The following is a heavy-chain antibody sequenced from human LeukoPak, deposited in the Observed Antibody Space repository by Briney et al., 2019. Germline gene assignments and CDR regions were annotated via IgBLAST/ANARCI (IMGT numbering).Heavy chain of an antibody. D-gene: IGHD2-2*01. CDR2: ISGSGGST. Sequence: GGSLRLSCAASGFTFSSYAMSWVRQAPGKGLEWVSAISGSGGSTGYADSVKGRFTISRDNAKNSLYLQMNSLRAEDTALYHCARGPDTVVVVVPAAQDAFDIWGQGTMVTVSS. CDR1: GFTFSSYA. J-gene: IGHJ3*02. V-gene: IGHV3-20*01. CDR3: ARGPDTVVVVVPAAQDAFDI.